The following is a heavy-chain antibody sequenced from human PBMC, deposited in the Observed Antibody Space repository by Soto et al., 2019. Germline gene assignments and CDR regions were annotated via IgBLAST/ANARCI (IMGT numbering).Heavy chain of an antibody. Sequence: PGGSLRLSCAASGLTFRSYWMHWVRQAPGKGLVWVSRINTDGSVAMYVDSVKGRFTISRDNAKNTLFLHMNSLRAEDTAVYYCAKNPGYYYDSTGYHFDYWGQGTLVTVSS. D-gene: IGHD3-22*01. CDR1: GLTFRSYW. CDR3: AKNPGYYYDSTGYHFDY. CDR2: INTDGSVA. V-gene: IGHV3-74*03. J-gene: IGHJ4*02.